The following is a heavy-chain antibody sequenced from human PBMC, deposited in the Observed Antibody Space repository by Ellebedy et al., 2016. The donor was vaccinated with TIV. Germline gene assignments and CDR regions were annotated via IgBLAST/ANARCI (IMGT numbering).Heavy chain of an antibody. CDR3: ARYSGYHFRGNYFDY. V-gene: IGHV1-69*13. CDR2: IVAVFGTT. J-gene: IGHJ4*02. CDR1: GGIFRSNA. D-gene: IGHD5-12*01. Sequence: SVKVSCKASGGIFRSNAFSWVRQAPGQGLEWMGGIVAVFGTTTYAQKFQGRVTITADESTSTVHMELSSLTADDTAAYYCARYSGYHFRGNYFDYWGQGTLVTVSS.